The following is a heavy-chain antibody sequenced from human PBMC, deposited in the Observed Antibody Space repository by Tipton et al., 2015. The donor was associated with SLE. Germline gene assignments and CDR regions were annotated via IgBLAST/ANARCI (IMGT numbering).Heavy chain of an antibody. CDR1: GGSISSYY. Sequence: TLSLTCTVSGGSISSYYWSWIRQPPGKGLEWIGYIYYSGSTYYNPSLKSRVTISVDTSKNQFSLKLSSVTAADTAVYYCARCSTRHYYYYYMDVWGKGTTVTVSS. CDR2: IYYSGST. V-gene: IGHV4-59*12. J-gene: IGHJ6*03. CDR3: ARCSTRHYYYYYMDV. D-gene: IGHD2-2*01.